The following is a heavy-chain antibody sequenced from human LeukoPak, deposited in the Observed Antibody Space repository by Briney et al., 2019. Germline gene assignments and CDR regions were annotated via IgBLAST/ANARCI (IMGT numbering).Heavy chain of an antibody. Sequence: PSETLSLPCTVSVGSISTYYWSWIRQPAGKGLEWIGRIYTTGITNYNPSLKGRVTMSVDTSKNQFSLKLSSVTAAATAVYYCAMGEIGRTDYGTDFWGQGTTVTVSS. V-gene: IGHV4-4*07. CDR3: AMGEIGRTDYGTDF. J-gene: IGHJ6*02. CDR2: IYTTGIT. D-gene: IGHD1-1*01. CDR1: VGSISTYY.